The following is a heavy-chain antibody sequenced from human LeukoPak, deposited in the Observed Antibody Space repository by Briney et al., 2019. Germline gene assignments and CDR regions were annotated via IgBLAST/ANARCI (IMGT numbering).Heavy chain of an antibody. CDR1: GGSISSSSYY. D-gene: IGHD3-16*01. Sequence: PSETLSLTCTVSGGSISSSSYYRGWIRQPPGKGLEWIGSIYYSGSTYYNPSLKSRVTISVDTSKNQFSLKLSSVTAADTAVYYCADGGYVWGSFGYWGQGTLVTVSS. CDR3: ADGGYVWGSFGY. V-gene: IGHV4-39*01. CDR2: IYYSGST. J-gene: IGHJ4*02.